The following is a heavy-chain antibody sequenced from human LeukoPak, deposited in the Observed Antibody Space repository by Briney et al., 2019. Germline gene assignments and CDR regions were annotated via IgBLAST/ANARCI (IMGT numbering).Heavy chain of an antibody. Sequence: SETLSLTCTVSGGSISSSSYYWGWIRQPPGKGLEWIGSIYYSGSTYYNPSLKSRVTISVDTSKNQFSLKLSSVTAADTAVYYCATLGHPGIGNYYYGMDVWGQGTTVTVSS. J-gene: IGHJ6*02. D-gene: IGHD6-13*01. CDR1: GGSISSSSYY. CDR3: ATLGHPGIGNYYYGMDV. CDR2: IYYSGST. V-gene: IGHV4-39*07.